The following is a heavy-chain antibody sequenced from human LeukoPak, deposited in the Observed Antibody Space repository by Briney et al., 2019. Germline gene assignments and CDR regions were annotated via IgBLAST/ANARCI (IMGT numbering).Heavy chain of an antibody. CDR2: ISSSGGST. CDR1: GFTFNNYA. CDR3: AKGIAAAGSSYYYYGMDV. J-gene: IGHJ6*02. D-gene: IGHD6-13*01. V-gene: IGHV3-23*01. Sequence: GGSLRLSCAASGFTFNNYAMSWVRQAPGKGLEWVSAISSSGGSTYYGDSVKGRFTISRDNSKNTLYLQMNNLRAEDTAVYYCAKGIAAAGSSYYYYGMDVWGQGTTVTVSS.